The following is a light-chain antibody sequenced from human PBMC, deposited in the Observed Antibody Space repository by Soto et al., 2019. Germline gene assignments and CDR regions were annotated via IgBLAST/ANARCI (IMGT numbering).Light chain of an antibody. Sequence: QSVLTQPPSVSAAPGQKVTISCSGSSSNIGKNYVSWYQQLPGTAPKLLIYDNNKRPSGIPDRFSGSKSGTSATLGITGLQTGDEADYYCGTWASSLTAGVFGTGTKVTVL. CDR1: SSNIGKNY. J-gene: IGLJ1*01. CDR2: DNN. CDR3: GTWASSLTAGV. V-gene: IGLV1-51*01.